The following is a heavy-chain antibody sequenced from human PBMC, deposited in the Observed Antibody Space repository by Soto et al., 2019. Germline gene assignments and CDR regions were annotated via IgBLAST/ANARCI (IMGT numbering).Heavy chain of an antibody. J-gene: IGHJ4*01. CDR2: IYWDGDE. D-gene: IGHD2-15*01. V-gene: IGHV2-5*08. Sequence: TLSLTCTVSGGSISSYYWSWIRQPPGKALEWLALIYWDGDERYSPSLKSRLTITKDTSKNQVVLEMTNMDPVDTATYYCTHRLGCSGGSCYSRNRPFDYWGQGILVTVSS. CDR3: THRLGCSGGSCYSRNRPFDY. CDR1: GGSISSYYW.